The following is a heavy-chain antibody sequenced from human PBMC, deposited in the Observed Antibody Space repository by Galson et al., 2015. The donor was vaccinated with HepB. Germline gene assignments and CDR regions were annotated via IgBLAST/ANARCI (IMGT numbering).Heavy chain of an antibody. CDR3: AKCHANSYSWFDP. CDR2: ISGSGGRT. J-gene: IGHJ5*02. V-gene: IGHV3-23*01. CDR1: GFTFSSYA. Sequence: SLRLSCAASGFTFSSYAMSWVRQAPGKGLEWVSGISGSGGRTYYADSVKGRFTISRDNSKNTLYLQMNSLRAEDTAVYYCAKCHANSYSWFDPWGQGTLVTVSS. D-gene: IGHD2/OR15-2a*01.